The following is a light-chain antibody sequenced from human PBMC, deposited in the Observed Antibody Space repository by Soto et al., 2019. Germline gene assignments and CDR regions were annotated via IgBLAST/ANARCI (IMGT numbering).Light chain of an antibody. V-gene: IGLV1-40*01. CDR2: GNS. CDR1: SSNIGAGYD. CDR3: QSYDSSLSGSMV. Sequence: QSVLTQPPSVSGAPGQRVTISCTWSSSNIGAGYDVHWYQQLPRTAPKLLIYGNSNRPSGVPDRFSGSKSGTSASLAITGLQAEDEADYYCQSYDSSLSGSMVFGGGTKLTVL. J-gene: IGLJ2*01.